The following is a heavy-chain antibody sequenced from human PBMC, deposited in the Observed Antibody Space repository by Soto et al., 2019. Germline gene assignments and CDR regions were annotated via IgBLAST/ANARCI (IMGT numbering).Heavy chain of an antibody. V-gene: IGHV4-59*01. J-gene: IGHJ3*02. CDR1: GGAITSYY. D-gene: IGHD3-22*01. Sequence: ASETLSLTCSVSGGAITSYYWSWIRQPPGKGLEWIAYIYYSGSTSYNPSLKSRVSISLDTSKNQFSLKLSSVTAADTAVYYCARTYDGSGPNSGGYGFDIWGKGTMVT. CDR2: IYYSGST. CDR3: ARTYDGSGPNSGGYGFDI.